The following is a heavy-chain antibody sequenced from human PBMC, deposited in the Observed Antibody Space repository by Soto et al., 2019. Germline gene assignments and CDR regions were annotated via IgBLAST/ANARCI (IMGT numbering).Heavy chain of an antibody. Sequence: GASVKVSCKASRYTFTSYGISWVRQAPGQGLEWMGWISTYTGNTIYAQKFQDRVTMTAEKSTSTAYMELRSLRSDDTAVYYCARDLASTTIPNLWGQGTLVTVSS. V-gene: IGHV1-18*01. CDR1: RYTFTSYG. CDR2: ISTYTGNT. D-gene: IGHD4-17*01. CDR3: ARDLASTTIPNL. J-gene: IGHJ4*02.